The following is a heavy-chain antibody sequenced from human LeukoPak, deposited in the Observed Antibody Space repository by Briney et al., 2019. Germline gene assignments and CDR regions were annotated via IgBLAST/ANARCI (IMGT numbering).Heavy chain of an antibody. J-gene: IGHJ4*02. CDR1: GFTFGDYA. D-gene: IGHD3-22*01. Sequence: QPGGSLRLSCTASGFTFGDYAMSWVRQAPGKGLEWVGFIRSKAYGGTTEYAASVKGRFTISRDDSKSIAYLQMNSLKTEDTAVYYCTRGPRYYDSSGYYYLDYWGQGTLVTVSP. CDR3: TRGPRYYDSSGYYYLDY. CDR2: IRSKAYGGTT. V-gene: IGHV3-49*04.